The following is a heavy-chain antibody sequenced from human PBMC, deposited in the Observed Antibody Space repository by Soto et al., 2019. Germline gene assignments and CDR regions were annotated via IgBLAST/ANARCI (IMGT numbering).Heavy chain of an antibody. V-gene: IGHV4-30-4*01. CDR1: GGSINSDDHY. J-gene: IGHJ5*02. CDR3: ARQRSGGYWFAP. Sequence: PSETLSLTWSVSGGSINSDDHYWTWIRQPPGKGLEWIGSIYYSGTTNYNPSLKSRITVSIDTSKNQFSLNLTSVTAADTALYYCARQRSGGYWFAPWGQGTPFTVSS. D-gene: IGHD3-3*01. CDR2: IYYSGTT.